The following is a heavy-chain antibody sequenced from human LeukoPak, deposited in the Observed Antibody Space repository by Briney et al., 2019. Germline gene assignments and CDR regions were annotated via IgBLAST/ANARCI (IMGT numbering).Heavy chain of an antibody. CDR1: GYTVTELS. V-gene: IGHV1-24*01. CDR2: FDPEDGET. CDR3: ATEYDILTGYYSRPEYFQH. Sequence: ASVKVSCKVSGYTVTELSMHWVRQAPGKGLEWMGGFDPEDGETIYAQKFQGRVTMTEDTSTDTAYMELSSLRSEDTAVYYCATEYDILTGYYSRPEYFQHWGQGTLVTVSS. J-gene: IGHJ1*01. D-gene: IGHD3-9*01.